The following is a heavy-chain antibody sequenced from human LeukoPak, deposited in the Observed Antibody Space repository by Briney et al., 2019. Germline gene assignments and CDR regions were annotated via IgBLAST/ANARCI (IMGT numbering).Heavy chain of an antibody. D-gene: IGHD3-16*01. V-gene: IGHV3-7*01. Sequence: GGSLRLSCAASGFTFSSYWMSWVRQAPGNGLEWVANINEDGSAQYYVDSVKGRFTMSRDNAKNLLFLQMDTVRADDTAVYYCARDATRGGDFDYWGQGTLVTVSS. CDR3: ARDATRGGDFDY. CDR2: INEDGSAQ. J-gene: IGHJ4*02. CDR1: GFTFSSYW.